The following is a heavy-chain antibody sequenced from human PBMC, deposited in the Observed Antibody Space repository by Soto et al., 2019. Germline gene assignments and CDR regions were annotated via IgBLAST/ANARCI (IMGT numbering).Heavy chain of an antibody. V-gene: IGHV4-59*01. J-gene: IGHJ6*03. CDR2: IYYSGST. D-gene: IGHD3-3*01. Sequence: QVQLQESGPGLVKPSETLSLTCTVSGGSISGYYWAWIRQPPGKGLEWIGYIYYSGSTNYNPSLKSPVTISVDSSMSQFSLKLNSVTAADTAVYYCARGQRLLRGFGVVTWNYMDVWGKGTTVTVSS. CDR1: GGSISGYY. CDR3: ARGQRLLRGFGVVTWNYMDV.